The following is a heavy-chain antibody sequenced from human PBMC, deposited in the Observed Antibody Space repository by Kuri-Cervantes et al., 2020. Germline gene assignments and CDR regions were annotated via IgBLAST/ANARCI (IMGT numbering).Heavy chain of an antibody. V-gene: IGHV3-48*03. D-gene: IGHD3-10*01. CDR3: ARVAFRETKSYYYYMDV. J-gene: IGHJ6*03. Sequence: GGSLRLSCAASGFTFSSYEMNWDRQAPGKGLEWVSYISSSGSTIYYADSVKGRFTISRDNAKNSLYLQMNSLRAEDTAVYYCARVAFRETKSYYYYMDVWGKGTTVTVSS. CDR1: GFTFSSYE. CDR2: ISSSGSTI.